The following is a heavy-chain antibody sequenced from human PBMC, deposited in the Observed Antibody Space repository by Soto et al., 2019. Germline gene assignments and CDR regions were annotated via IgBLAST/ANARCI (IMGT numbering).Heavy chain of an antibody. Sequence: QVQLVESGGGVVQPGRSLRLSCAASGFTFSSYGMHWVRQAPGKGLEWVAVIWYDGSNKYYADSVKGRFTISRDNYKXTXFLQMNSLRAEDTAVYYCERDTHYYGSGSYYTPFDYWGQGTLVTVSS. CDR3: ERDTHYYGSGSYYTPFDY. J-gene: IGHJ4*02. V-gene: IGHV3-33*01. CDR1: GFTFSSYG. CDR2: IWYDGSNK. D-gene: IGHD3-10*01.